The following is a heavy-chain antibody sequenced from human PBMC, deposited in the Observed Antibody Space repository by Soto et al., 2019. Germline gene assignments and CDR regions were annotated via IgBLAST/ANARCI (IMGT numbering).Heavy chain of an antibody. CDR3: ASDLSSGWQGQDDY. CDR2: ISGSGGST. V-gene: IGHV3-23*01. Sequence: PGGSLRLSCAASGFTFSSYAMSWVRQAPGKGLEWVSAISGSGGSTYYADSVKGRFTISRDNSKNTLYLQMNSLRAEDTAVYYCASDLSSGWQGQDDYWGQGTLVTVSS. CDR1: GFTFSSYA. D-gene: IGHD6-19*01. J-gene: IGHJ4*02.